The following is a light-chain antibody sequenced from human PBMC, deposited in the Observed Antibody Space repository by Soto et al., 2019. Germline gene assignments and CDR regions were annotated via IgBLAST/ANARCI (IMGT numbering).Light chain of an antibody. V-gene: IGKV1-9*01. CDR3: QHLKSYPIT. J-gene: IGKJ5*01. Sequence: DIQLTQSPSFLSASVGDRVTITCRASQGISSYLAWYQQKPGKAPKLLIYGASTLQRGVSSRFSGSGSGTEFTLTLSSLQPEDFATYYCQHLKSYPITFGQGTRLDIK. CDR1: QGISSY. CDR2: GAS.